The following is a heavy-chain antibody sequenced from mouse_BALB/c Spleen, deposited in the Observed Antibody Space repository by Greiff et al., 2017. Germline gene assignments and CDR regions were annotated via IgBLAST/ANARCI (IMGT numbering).Heavy chain of an antibody. J-gene: IGHJ4*01. V-gene: IGHV1-4*02. CDR3: ARRETTVVAYYYAMDY. CDR1: GYTFTSYT. Sequence: VQLQESAAELARPGASVKMSCKASGYTFTSYTMHWVKQRPGQGLEWIGYINPSSGYTEYNQKFKDKTTLTADKSSSTAYMQLSSLTSEDSAVYYCARRETTVVAYYYAMDYWGQGTSVTVSS. CDR2: INPSSGYT. D-gene: IGHD1-1*01.